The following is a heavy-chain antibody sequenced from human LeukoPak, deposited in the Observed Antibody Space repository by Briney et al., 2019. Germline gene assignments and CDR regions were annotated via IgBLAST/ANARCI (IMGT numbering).Heavy chain of an antibody. CDR1: GFTFSNYA. CDR3: PKDRGYIVLVPSEY. V-gene: IGHV3-23*01. Sequence: GGSLRLSCAASGFTFSNYAMSWGRHAPGEGLGWVSGIRGSGGSTYNADSAKGRLTISRDNSKTTPSLQMTSLRAEARAVYSLPKDRGYIVLVPSEYWGQGTLVTVSS. CDR2: IRGSGGST. D-gene: IGHD2-2*01. J-gene: IGHJ4*02.